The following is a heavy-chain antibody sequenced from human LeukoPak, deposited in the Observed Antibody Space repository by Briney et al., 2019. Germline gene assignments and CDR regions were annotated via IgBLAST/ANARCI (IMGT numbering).Heavy chain of an antibody. J-gene: IGHJ4*02. D-gene: IGHD1-7*01. CDR2: INHSGST. V-gene: IGHV4-34*01. CDR3: ARGLGLELRN. CDR1: GGSFSGYY. Sequence: PSETLSLTCAVYGGSFSGYYWSWIRQPPGKGLEWIGEINHSGSTNYNPSLKSRVTISVDTSKNQFSLKLSSVTAADTAVYYCARGLGLELRNWGQGTLVTVSS.